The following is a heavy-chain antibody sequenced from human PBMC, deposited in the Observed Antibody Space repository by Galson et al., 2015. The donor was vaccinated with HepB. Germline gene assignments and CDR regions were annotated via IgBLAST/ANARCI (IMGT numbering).Heavy chain of an antibody. Sequence: SLRLSCAASGFTFSRSALSWVRQAPGKGLEWVSSISGRDISTYYGDPVKGRFTISRDNSKNTLYLQMNSLRAEDTAVYYCATATYASGSYYPPYMDVWGKGTTVTVSS. CDR1: GFTFSRSA. CDR3: ATATYASGSYYPPYMDV. D-gene: IGHD3-10*01. V-gene: IGHV3-23*01. J-gene: IGHJ6*03. CDR2: ISGRDIST.